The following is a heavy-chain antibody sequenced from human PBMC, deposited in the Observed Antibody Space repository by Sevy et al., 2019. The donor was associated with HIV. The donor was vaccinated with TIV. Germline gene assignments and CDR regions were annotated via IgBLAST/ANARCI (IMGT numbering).Heavy chain of an antibody. V-gene: IGHV4-34*01. CDR2: INHSGTT. J-gene: IGHJ4*02. Sequence: SETLSLTCAVYSESFRRYYWNWIRQSPEKGLEWIGEINHSGTTNYNPSLKSRVTISVDPSRNQFSLKLNSVTAADTAVYYCASDSGTYTYYFDYWGRGTLVTVSS. CDR3: ASDSGTYTYYFDY. CDR1: SESFRRYY. D-gene: IGHD1-26*01.